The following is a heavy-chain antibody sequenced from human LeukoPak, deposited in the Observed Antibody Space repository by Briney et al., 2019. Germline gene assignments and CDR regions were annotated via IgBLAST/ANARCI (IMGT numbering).Heavy chain of an antibody. D-gene: IGHD6-6*01. Sequence: GGSLRLSCAVSGFTFSSYWMHWVRQAPGKGLVWVSRINTDGSSTSYADSVKGRFTISRDNAKNTLYLQMNSLRVEDTAVYYCARIDSLSPFDWGQGTLSPSPQ. CDR2: INTDGSST. CDR1: GFTFSSYW. V-gene: IGHV3-74*01. J-gene: IGHJ4*02. CDR3: ARIDSLSPFD.